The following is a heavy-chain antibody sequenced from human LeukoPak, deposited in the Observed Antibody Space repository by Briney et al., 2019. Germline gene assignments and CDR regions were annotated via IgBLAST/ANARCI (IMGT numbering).Heavy chain of an antibody. CDR3: ARAGLEYSSSSGAFDI. D-gene: IGHD6-6*01. J-gene: IGHJ3*02. V-gene: IGHV4-30-2*01. CDR1: GGSISSGGYY. CDR2: IYHSGST. Sequence: PSQTLSLTCTVSGGSISSGGYYWSWIRQPPGKGLEWIGYIYHSGSTYYNPSLKSRVTISVDRSKNQFSLKLSSVTAADTVVYYCARAGLEYSSSSGAFDIWGQGTMVTVSS.